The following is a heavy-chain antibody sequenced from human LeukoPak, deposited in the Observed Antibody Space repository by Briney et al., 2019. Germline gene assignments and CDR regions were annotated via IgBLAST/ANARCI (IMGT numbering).Heavy chain of an antibody. CDR2: FDPEDGET. CDR1: GYTLTELS. V-gene: IGHV1-24*01. D-gene: IGHD2-15*01. CDR3: ASFETYCSGGRCQSRDI. Sequence: ASVKVSCKVSGYTLTELSMHWVRQAPGKGLEWMGGFDPEDGETIYAQKFQGRVTMTEDTSTDTAYMELSSLRSEDTAVYYCASFETYCSGGRCQSRDIWGQGTMVTVSS. J-gene: IGHJ3*02.